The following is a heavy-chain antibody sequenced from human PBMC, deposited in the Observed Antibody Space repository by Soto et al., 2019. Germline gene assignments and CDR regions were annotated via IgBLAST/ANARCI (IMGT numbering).Heavy chain of an antibody. J-gene: IGHJ4*02. D-gene: IGHD3-9*01. CDR3: AGGFDILTGYPSGPFDY. CDR1: GYTFTSYA. Sequence: GASVKVSCKASGYTFTSYAMHWVRQAPGQRFEWMGWINAANGNTKYSQKFQGRVTTTRDTSASTAFMELSSLRSEDTAVYYCAGGFDILTGYPSGPFDYWGQGTLVTVSS. V-gene: IGHV1-3*01. CDR2: INAANGNT.